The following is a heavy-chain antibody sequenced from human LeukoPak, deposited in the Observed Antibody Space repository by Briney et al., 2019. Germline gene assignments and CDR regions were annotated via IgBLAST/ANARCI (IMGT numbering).Heavy chain of an antibody. CDR2: IIPIFGTA. V-gene: IGHV1-69*01. D-gene: IGHD6-19*01. J-gene: IGHJ5*02. CDR1: GGTFSSYA. Sequence: SVKVSCKASGGTFSSYAISWVRQAPGQGLEWMGGIIPIFGTANYAQRFQGRVTITADESTSTAYMELSRLRSEDTAVYYCARDVGIAVAGRNWFDPWGQGTLVTVSS. CDR3: ARDVGIAVAGRNWFDP.